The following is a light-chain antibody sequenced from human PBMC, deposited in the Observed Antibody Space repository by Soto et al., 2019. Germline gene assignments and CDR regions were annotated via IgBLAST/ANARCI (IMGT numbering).Light chain of an antibody. CDR1: QSVSSSY. Sequence: EIVLTQSPGTLSLSPGERATLSCRASQSVSSSYLAWYQQKPGQAPRLLIYNASSRPTGIPDRFSGSGSGTDFTLTISRLEPEDFAVYYCQQYGISPRTFGQGTKVEIK. CDR2: NAS. J-gene: IGKJ1*01. CDR3: QQYGISPRT. V-gene: IGKV3-20*01.